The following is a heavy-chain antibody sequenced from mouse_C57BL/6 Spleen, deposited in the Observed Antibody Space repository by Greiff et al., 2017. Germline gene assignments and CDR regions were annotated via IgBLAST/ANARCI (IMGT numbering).Heavy chain of an antibody. D-gene: IGHD2-2*01. V-gene: IGHV1-82*01. CDR1: GYAFSSSW. Sequence: VQLQQSGPELVKPGASVKISCKASGYAFSSSWMNWVKQRPGKGLEWIGRIYPGDGDTNYNGKFKGKATLTADNSSSTAYMQLSSLTSEDSAVYFCAREDYGYDGRFNYWGQGTTLTVSS. CDR3: AREDYGYDGRFNY. CDR2: IYPGDGDT. J-gene: IGHJ2*01.